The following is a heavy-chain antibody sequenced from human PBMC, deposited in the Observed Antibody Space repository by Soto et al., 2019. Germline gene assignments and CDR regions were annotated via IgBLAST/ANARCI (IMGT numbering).Heavy chain of an antibody. V-gene: IGHV1-3*01. CDR3: ARAVAVPADFDY. D-gene: IGHD6-19*01. CDR2: INAGNGNT. J-gene: IGHJ4*02. Sequence: ASVKVSCKASGYTFTGYAVHWVRQAPGQRLEWMGWINAGNGNTKYSQKYQGRVTITRDTSASTAYMELSSLRSEDTAVYYCARAVAVPADFDYWGQGTLVTVSS. CDR1: GYTFTGYA.